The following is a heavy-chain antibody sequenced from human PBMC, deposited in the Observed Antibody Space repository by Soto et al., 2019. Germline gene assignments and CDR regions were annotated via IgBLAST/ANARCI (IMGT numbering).Heavy chain of an antibody. Sequence: QVQLVQSGAEVKNPGASVKVSCKASGYTFTRYGIGWARQAPGQGLEWMGWIITYNGNTNYAQNVQGRVTLTTDTSTSTDYMELRSLRSNDTAIYYCAMVDVYVTPSPQDVWGQGTTVIVSS. CDR1: GYTFTRYG. V-gene: IGHV1-18*01. CDR2: IITYNGNT. D-gene: IGHD3-16*01. CDR3: AMVDVYVTPSPQDV. J-gene: IGHJ6*02.